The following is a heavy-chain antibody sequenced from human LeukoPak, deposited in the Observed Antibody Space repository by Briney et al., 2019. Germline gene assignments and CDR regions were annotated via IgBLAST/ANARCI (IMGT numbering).Heavy chain of an antibody. CDR2: ISGSGGST. V-gene: IGHV3-23*01. J-gene: IGHJ4*02. Sequence: GGSLRLSCAASGFTFSSYAMSWVRQAPGKGLEWVSAISGSGGSTYYADSVKGRFTISRDNSKNTLYLQVNSLRAEDTAVYYCAKLIVVVPAAGSYFDCWGQGTLVTVSS. CDR3: AKLIVVVPAAGSYFDC. D-gene: IGHD2-2*01. CDR1: GFTFSSYA.